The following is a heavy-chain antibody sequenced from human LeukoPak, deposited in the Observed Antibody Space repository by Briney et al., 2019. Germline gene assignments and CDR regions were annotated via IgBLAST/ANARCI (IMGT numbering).Heavy chain of an antibody. D-gene: IGHD4-23*01. CDR1: GFTFSDYY. V-gene: IGHV3-11*05. CDR3: ARGHGGNVDY. J-gene: IGHJ4*02. Sequence: AGALRLSCAASGFTFSDYYMSWIRQAPGKGLEWVSCITTGSTFANYADSVKGRFTISRDNAKNSLYLQMNSLRAEDTAVYYCARGHGGNVDYWGQGTLVTVSS. CDR2: ITTGSTFA.